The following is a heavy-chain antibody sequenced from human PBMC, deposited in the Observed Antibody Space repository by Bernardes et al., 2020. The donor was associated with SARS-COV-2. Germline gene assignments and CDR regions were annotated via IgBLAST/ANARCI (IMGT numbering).Heavy chain of an antibody. CDR2: IDHRGSA. CDR3: ARGVVTIFGVLIKIPARGWLDP. J-gene: IGHJ5*02. CDR1: GGSFTDYY. V-gene: IGHV4-34*01. Sequence: SETLSLTCAVYGGSFTDYYWTWIRQPPGKALEWIGDIDHRGSANYNPSLKSRVTISLDKSKSQFSLKLTSVTAADTAVYYCARGVVTIFGVLIKIPARGWLDPWGQGTPVTVSS. D-gene: IGHD3-3*01.